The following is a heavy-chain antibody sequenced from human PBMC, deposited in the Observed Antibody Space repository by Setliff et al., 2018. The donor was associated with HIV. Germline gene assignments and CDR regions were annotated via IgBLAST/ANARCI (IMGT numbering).Heavy chain of an antibody. J-gene: IGHJ4*02. CDR2: ISGSGGST. CDR1: GFTFSSYA. CDR3: ARDLVTYYDSSGYDY. D-gene: IGHD3-22*01. Sequence: PGGSLRLSCAASGFTFSSYAMSWVRQAPGKGLEWVSGISGSGGSTYYADSVKGRFTISRDNSKNTLYLQMNSLRAEDTAVYYCARDLVTYYDSSGYDYWGQGTLVTVSS. V-gene: IGHV3-23*01.